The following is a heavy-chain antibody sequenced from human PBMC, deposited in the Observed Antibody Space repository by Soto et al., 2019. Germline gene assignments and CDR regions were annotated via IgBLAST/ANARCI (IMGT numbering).Heavy chain of an antibody. D-gene: IGHD2-2*02. CDR1: GYTFTSYG. CDR3: ARADSIVVVPAAISTKYYYYMDV. V-gene: IGHV1-18*01. J-gene: IGHJ6*03. CDR2: ISAYNGNT. Sequence: ASVKVSCKASGYTFTSYGISWVRQAPGQGLEWMGWISAYNGNTNYAQKLQGRVTMTTDTSTSTAYMELRSLRSDDTAVYYCARADSIVVVPAAISTKYYYYMDVWGKGTTVTVSS.